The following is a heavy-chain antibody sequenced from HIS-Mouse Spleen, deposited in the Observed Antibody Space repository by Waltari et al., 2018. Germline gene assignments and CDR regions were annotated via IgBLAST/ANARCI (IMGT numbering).Heavy chain of an antibody. CDR2: ISDDGSNK. Sequence: QVQLVESGGGVVQPGRSLRLSCAASGFTFRSYGMHWVRQAPGKGRGGVAVISDDGSNKYYADSVKGRFTISRDNSKNTLYLQMNSLRAEDTAVYYCAKDKHHAFDYWGQGTLVTVSS. J-gene: IGHJ4*02. CDR1: GFTFRSYG. V-gene: IGHV3-30*18. CDR3: AKDKHHAFDY.